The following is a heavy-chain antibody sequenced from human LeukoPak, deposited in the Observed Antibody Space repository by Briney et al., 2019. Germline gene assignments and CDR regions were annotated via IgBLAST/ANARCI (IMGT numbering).Heavy chain of an antibody. D-gene: IGHD6-13*01. CDR3: AREFSTSSSWYNEGYDY. J-gene: IGHJ4*02. CDR1: GFTFSSYG. V-gene: IGHV3-30*03. CDR2: ISYDGSNK. Sequence: TGGSLRLSCAASGFTFSSYGMHWVRQAPGKGLEWVAVISYDGSNKYYADSVKGRFTISRDNSKNTLYLQMNSLRAEDTAVYYCAREFSTSSSWYNEGYDYWGQGTLVTVSS.